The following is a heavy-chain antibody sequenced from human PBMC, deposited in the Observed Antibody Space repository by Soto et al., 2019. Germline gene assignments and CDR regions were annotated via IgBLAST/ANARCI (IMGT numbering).Heavy chain of an antibody. CDR2: INPNSGGT. CDR1: GYTFNGYY. J-gene: IGHJ6*02. D-gene: IGHD6-13*01. V-gene: IGHV1-2*04. CDR3: ARDRVAAAGTGGYYYYYGMDV. Sequence: ASVKVSCKASGYTFNGYYMHWVRQAPGQGLEWMGWINPNSGGTNYAQKFQGWVTMTRDTSISTAYMELSRLRSDDTAVYYCARDRVAAAGTGGYYYYYGMDVWGQGTTVTVS.